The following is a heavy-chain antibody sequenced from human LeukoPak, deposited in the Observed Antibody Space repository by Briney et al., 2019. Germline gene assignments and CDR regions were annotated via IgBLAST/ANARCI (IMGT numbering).Heavy chain of an antibody. CDR1: GFTFSSYG. V-gene: IGHV3-33*01. D-gene: IGHD3-9*01. CDR2: IWYDGSNK. J-gene: IGHJ4*02. CDR3: ARERVYYDILTGVDY. Sequence: GGSLRLSCAASGFTFSSYGVHWVRQAPGKGLEWVAVIWYDGSNKYYADSVKGRFTISRDNSKNTLYLQMNSLRAEDTAVYYCARERVYYDILTGVDYWGQGTLVSVSS.